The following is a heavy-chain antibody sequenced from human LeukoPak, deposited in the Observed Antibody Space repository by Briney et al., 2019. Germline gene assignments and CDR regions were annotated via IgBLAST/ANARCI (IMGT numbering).Heavy chain of an antibody. Sequence: ASVKVSCKASGYTFTSYDINWVRQATGQGLEWMGWMNPNSGNTGYAQKFQGRVTMTRNTSISTAYMELSSLRSEDTAVYYCARAFGSYYYYGMDVWGQGTTVTVSS. J-gene: IGHJ6*02. CDR3: ARAFGSYYYYGMDV. CDR2: MNPNSGNT. D-gene: IGHD3-10*01. V-gene: IGHV1-8*01. CDR1: GYTFTSYD.